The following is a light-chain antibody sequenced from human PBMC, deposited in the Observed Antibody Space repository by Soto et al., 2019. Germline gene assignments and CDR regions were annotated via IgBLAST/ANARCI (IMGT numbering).Light chain of an antibody. Sequence: EIVLTQSPGTLSLSPGERATLSCRASQSVSSSYLAWYQQKPGQAPRLLIYGASSRATGIPDRCSGSGSGTDFTITISRLEPEDFAVYYCQQYGSSPPMTFGQGTKLEIK. J-gene: IGKJ2*01. CDR3: QQYGSSPPMT. CDR2: GAS. CDR1: QSVSSSY. V-gene: IGKV3-20*01.